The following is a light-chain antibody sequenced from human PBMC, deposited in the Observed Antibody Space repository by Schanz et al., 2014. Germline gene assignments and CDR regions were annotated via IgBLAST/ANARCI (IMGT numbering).Light chain of an antibody. CDR2: DVS. CDR3: AAWDDSLNGHVV. V-gene: IGLV2-14*01. CDR1: SSDVDGYNS. J-gene: IGLJ2*01. Sequence: QSALTQPASVSGSPGQSITISCTGTSSDVDGYNSVSWYQQHPGKAPKLMIYDVSNRPSGVPDRFSGSKSGNTASLTVSGLQAEDEADYYCAAWDDSLNGHVVFGGGTKLTVL.